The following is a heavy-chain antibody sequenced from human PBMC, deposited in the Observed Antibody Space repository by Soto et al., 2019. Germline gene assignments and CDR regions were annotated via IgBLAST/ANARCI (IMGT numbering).Heavy chain of an antibody. Sequence: ASVKVSCKASGGTFSSYAISWVRQAPGQGLEWMGWIIPIFGTANYAQKFQGRVTITADESTSTAYMELSSLRSEDTAVYYCAPDNPTLRAYSYGFYYWGQGTLVTVSS. V-gene: IGHV1-69*13. CDR1: GGTFSSYA. D-gene: IGHD5-18*01. CDR2: IIPIFGTA. J-gene: IGHJ4*02. CDR3: APDNPTLRAYSYGFYY.